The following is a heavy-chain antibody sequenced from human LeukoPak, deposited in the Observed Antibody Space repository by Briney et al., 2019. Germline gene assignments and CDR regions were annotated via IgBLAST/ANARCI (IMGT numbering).Heavy chain of an antibody. CDR1: GYSISSGYY. CDR3: ARLYCGSTSCYRWDAFDI. D-gene: IGHD2-2*01. Sequence: SETLSLTCAVSGYSISSGYYWGWIRQPPGKGLEWIGSIYHSGSTYYNPSLKSQVTISVDTSKNQFSLKLSSVTAADTAVYYCARLYCGSTSCYRWDAFDIWGQGTMVTVSS. J-gene: IGHJ3*02. CDR2: IYHSGST. V-gene: IGHV4-38-2*01.